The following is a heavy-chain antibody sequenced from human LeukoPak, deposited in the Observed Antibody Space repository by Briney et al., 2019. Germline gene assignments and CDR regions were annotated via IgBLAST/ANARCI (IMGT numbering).Heavy chain of an antibody. CDR2: ISNDGSNK. J-gene: IGHJ3*02. CDR1: GFTFSTYA. V-gene: IGHV3-30-3*01. Sequence: GRSLRLSCAASGFTFSTYAMHWVRQAPGKGLEWVAVISNDGSNKYYADSVKGRFTVSRDNSKSTLYLQMNSLSAEDRAVYYCARSCSSTSCYRSWDAFDIWGRGTMLTVSS. D-gene: IGHD2-2*02. CDR3: ARSCSSTSCYRSWDAFDI.